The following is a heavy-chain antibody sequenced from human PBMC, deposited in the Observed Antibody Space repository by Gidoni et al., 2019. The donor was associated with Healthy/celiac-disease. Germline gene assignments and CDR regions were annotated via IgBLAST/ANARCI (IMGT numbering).Heavy chain of an antibody. Sequence: QVTLKESGPVLVKPTETLTLTCTVSGFSLSNARMGVSWIRQPPGKALEWLAHIFSNDEKSYSTSLKSRLTISKDTSKSQVVLTMTNMDPVDTATYYCARISRDYDILTGYFSYNWFDPWGQGTLVTVSS. V-gene: IGHV2-26*01. CDR1: GFSLSNARMG. CDR2: IFSNDEK. CDR3: ARISRDYDILTGYFSYNWFDP. J-gene: IGHJ5*02. D-gene: IGHD3-9*01.